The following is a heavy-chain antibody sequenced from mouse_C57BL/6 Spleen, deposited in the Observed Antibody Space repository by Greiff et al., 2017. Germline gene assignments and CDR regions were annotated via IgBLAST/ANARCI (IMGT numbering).Heavy chain of an antibody. CDR3: AKGSTTVVAHWYFDV. CDR1: GFSLTSYG. J-gene: IGHJ1*03. V-gene: IGHV2-5*01. Sequence: QVQLKESGPGLVQPSQSLSITCTVSGFSLTSYGVHWVRQSPGKGLEWLGVIWRGGSTDYNAAFMFRLSITKDNSKSQVFFKMNSRQADDTAIYFCAKGSTTVVAHWYFDVWGTGTTVTVSS. D-gene: IGHD1-1*01. CDR2: IWRGGST.